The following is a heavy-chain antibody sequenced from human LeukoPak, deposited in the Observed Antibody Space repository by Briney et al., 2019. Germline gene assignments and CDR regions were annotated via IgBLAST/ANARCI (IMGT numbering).Heavy chain of an antibody. J-gene: IGHJ3*02. D-gene: IGHD3-16*01. CDR3: ARGGDPAPPHDAFDI. Sequence: ASVKVSCKASGYTFTGYYMHWVRQAPGQGLEWMGRINPNSGGTNYAQKFQGRVTMTRDTSISTAYMALSRLRSDDTAVYYCARGGDPAPPHDAFDIWGQGTMVTVSS. CDR1: GYTFTGYY. CDR2: INPNSGGT. V-gene: IGHV1-2*06.